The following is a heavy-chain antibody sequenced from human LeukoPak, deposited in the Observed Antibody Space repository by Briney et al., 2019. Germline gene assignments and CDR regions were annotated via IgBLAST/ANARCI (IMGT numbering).Heavy chain of an antibody. CDR1: RFTFSTYW. V-gene: IGHV3-74*01. CDR3: ARVNNWNYGAFDI. J-gene: IGHJ3*02. Sequence: GGSLRLSCAASRFTFSTYWMHWVRQAPGKGLVWVSRINSDGSSTGYADSVKGRFTISRDNAKNTLYLQMNSLRAEDTALYYCARVNNWNYGAFDIWGQGTMVTVSS. CDR2: INSDGSST. D-gene: IGHD1-7*01.